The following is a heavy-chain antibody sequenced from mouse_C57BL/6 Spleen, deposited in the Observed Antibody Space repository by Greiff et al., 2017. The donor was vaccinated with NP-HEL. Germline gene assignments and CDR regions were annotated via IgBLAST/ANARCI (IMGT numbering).Heavy chain of an antibody. V-gene: IGHV1-80*01. Sequence: VQLQQSGAELVKPGASVKISCKASGYAFSSYWMNWVKQRPGKGLEWIGQIYPGDGDTNYNGKFKGKATLTADKSSSTAYMQLSSLTSEDSAVYCCARGRLDGNYVSWFAYWGQGTLVTVSA. D-gene: IGHD2-1*01. J-gene: IGHJ3*01. CDR1: GYAFSSYW. CDR3: ARGRLDGNYVSWFAY. CDR2: IYPGDGDT.